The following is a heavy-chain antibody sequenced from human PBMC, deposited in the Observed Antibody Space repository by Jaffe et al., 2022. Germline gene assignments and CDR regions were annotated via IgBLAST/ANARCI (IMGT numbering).Heavy chain of an antibody. V-gene: IGHV4-61*02. D-gene: IGHD1-1*01. CDR1: GGSISSGSYY. J-gene: IGHJ6*03. CDR2: IYTSGST. CDR3: ARVQSVPPEGYYYYYYMDV. Sequence: QVQLQESGPGLVKPSQTLSLTCTVSGGSISSGSYYWSWIRQPAGKGLEWIGRIYTSGSTNYNPSLKSRVTISVDTSKNQFSLKLSSVTAADTAVYYCARVQSVPPEGYYYYYYMDVWGKGTTVTVSS.